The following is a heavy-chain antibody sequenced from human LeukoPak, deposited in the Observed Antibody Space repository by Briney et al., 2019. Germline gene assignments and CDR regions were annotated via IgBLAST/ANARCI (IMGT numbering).Heavy chain of an antibody. CDR2: IYYSGNT. J-gene: IGHJ4*02. CDR1: GDSVSSSSYY. Sequence: SETLSLTCTVSGDSVSSSSYYWGWIRQPPGKGLEWIGSIYYSGNTYYNPSLKSRVTISVDTSKKQFSLKLSAVTAADAAVFYCARQELGLVTDYWGQGTLVTVSS. CDR3: ARQELGLVTDY. D-gene: IGHD3/OR15-3a*01. V-gene: IGHV4-39*01.